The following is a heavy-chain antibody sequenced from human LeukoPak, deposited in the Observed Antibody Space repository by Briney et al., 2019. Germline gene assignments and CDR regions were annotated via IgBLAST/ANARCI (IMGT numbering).Heavy chain of an antibody. CDR2: IYTSGST. J-gene: IGHJ5*02. V-gene: IGHV4-59*10. CDR1: GGSFSSYY. D-gene: IGHD3-10*01. CDR3: ARAVLLWFGEPVNWFDP. Sequence: SETLSLTCAVYGGSFSSYYWSWIRQPAGKGLEWIGRIYTSGSTNYNPSLKSRVTMSVDTSKNQFSLKLSSVTAADTAVYYCARAVLLWFGEPVNWFDPWGQGTLVTVSS.